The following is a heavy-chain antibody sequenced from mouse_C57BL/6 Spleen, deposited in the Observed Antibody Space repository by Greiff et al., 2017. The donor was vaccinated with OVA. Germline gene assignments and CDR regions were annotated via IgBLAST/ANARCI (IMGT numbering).Heavy chain of an antibody. V-gene: IGHV1-4*01. D-gene: IGHD3-3*01. J-gene: IGHJ2*01. CDR1: GYTFTSYT. CDR3: AREGGRYYFDY. CDR2: INPSSGYT. Sequence: QVQLQQSGAELARPGASVKMSCKASGYTFTSYTMHWVKQRPGQGLEWIGYINPSSGYTTYNQKFKDKATLTTDKSSSTAYMQLSSLTSEDSAVYYCAREGGRYYFDYWGQGTTLTVSS.